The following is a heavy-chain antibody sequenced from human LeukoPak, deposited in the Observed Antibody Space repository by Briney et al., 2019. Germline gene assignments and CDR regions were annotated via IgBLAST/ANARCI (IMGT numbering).Heavy chain of an antibody. V-gene: IGHV1-2*02. D-gene: IGHD6-13*01. CDR3: ARDFGGIAAAGFDY. CDR1: GYTFTGYY. Sequence: ASVKVSCKASGYTFTGYYMHWVRQAPGQGLEWMGWINPNSGGTNYAQKFQGRVTMTRDTSISTAYMELSRLRSDDTAVYYCARDFGGIAAAGFDYWGQGTLVTVSS. CDR2: INPNSGGT. J-gene: IGHJ4*02.